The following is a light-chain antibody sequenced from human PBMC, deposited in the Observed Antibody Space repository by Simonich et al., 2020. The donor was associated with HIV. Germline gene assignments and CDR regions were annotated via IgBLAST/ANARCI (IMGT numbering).Light chain of an antibody. CDR1: QSVSNY. Sequence: EIVLTQSPAILSLSPGERATLSCRASQSVSNYLAWYQQKPGQAPRLRIYGASRRATGIPDRFSGSGSGTDFTLTISRREPEDFAVYYCQQYGSSPYTFGQGTKLEIK. J-gene: IGKJ2*01. V-gene: IGKV3-20*01. CDR2: GAS. CDR3: QQYGSSPYT.